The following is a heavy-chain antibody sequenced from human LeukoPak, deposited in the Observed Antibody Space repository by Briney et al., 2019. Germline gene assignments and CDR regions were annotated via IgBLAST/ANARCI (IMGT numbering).Heavy chain of an antibody. CDR2: INHSGST. D-gene: IGHD4-23*01. CDR1: GGSFSGYY. V-gene: IGHV4-34*01. CDR3: ARVSSGGPSPCYYYYYYMDV. J-gene: IGHJ6*03. Sequence: SETLSLTCAVYGGSFSGYYWSWIRQPPGKGLEWIGEINHSGSTNYNPSLKSRVTISVDTSKNQFSLKLSSVTAADTAVYYCARVSSGGPSPCYYYYYYMDVWGKGTAVIVSS.